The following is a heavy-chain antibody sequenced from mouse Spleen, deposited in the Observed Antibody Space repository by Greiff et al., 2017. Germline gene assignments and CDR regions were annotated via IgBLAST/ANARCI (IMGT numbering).Heavy chain of an antibody. D-gene: IGHD1-1*01. Sequence: VKLVESGPGLVQPSQSLSITCTVSGFSLTSYGVHWVRQSPGKGLEWLGVIWSGGSTDYNAAFISRLSISKDNSKSQVFFKMNSLQADDTAIYYCAREGSNQRYYAMDYWGQGTSVTVSS. CDR2: IWSGGST. J-gene: IGHJ4*01. V-gene: IGHV2-2*01. CDR1: GFSLTSYG. CDR3: AREGSNQRYYAMDY.